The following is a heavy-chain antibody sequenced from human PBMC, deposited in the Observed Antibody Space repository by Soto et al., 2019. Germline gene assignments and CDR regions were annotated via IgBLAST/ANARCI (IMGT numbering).Heavy chain of an antibody. CDR2: FDPEDGET. J-gene: IGHJ3*02. Sequence: ASVKVSCKVSGYTLTELSMHWVRQAPGKGLEWMGGFDPEDGETIYAQKFQGRVTMTEDTSTDTAYMELSSLRSEDTAVYYCATGVAYCGGDCYSIDAFDIWGQGTMVT. CDR3: ATGVAYCGGDCYSIDAFDI. CDR1: GYTLTELS. D-gene: IGHD2-21*02. V-gene: IGHV1-24*01.